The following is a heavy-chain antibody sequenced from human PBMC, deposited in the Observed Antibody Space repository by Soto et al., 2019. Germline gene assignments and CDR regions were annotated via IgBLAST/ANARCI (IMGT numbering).Heavy chain of an antibody. J-gene: IGHJ4*02. Sequence: QVQLQESGPGLVRPSETLSLTCTVSGGSINHYYWTWIRQPPGKGLEWMGYIYYSGTTTNYNPSPRSRFTLSVDPSKNHFPLRWIFVPPADPAVYSCARRGGGSAPPHFDYGGRGPLVPFSS. D-gene: IGHD3-10*01. CDR2: IYYSGTTT. V-gene: IGHV4-59*08. CDR3: ARRGGGSAPPHFDY. CDR1: GGSINHYY.